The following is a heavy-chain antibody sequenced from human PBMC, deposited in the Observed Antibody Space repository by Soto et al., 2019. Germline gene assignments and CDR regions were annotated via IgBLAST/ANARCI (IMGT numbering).Heavy chain of an antibody. CDR3: ARVPYLRNYFDY. CDR1: GDTFTSYG. Sequence: ASVKVSCKASGDTFTSYGISWVRQAPGQGLEWMGWISAYNGNTNYAQKLQGRVTMTTDTSTSTAYMELRSLRSDDTAVYYCARVPYLRNYFDYWGQGTLVTVSS. D-gene: IGHD3-10*01. CDR2: ISAYNGNT. J-gene: IGHJ4*02. V-gene: IGHV1-18*04.